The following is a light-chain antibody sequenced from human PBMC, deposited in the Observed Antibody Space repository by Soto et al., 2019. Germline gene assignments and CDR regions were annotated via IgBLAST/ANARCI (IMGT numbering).Light chain of an antibody. CDR3: QQRSNLPLT. J-gene: IGKJ4*02. CDR1: QSVSSY. CDR2: DAS. V-gene: IGKV3-11*01. Sequence: EIVLTQSPATLSLSPGERATLSCRASQSVSSYLAWYQQKPGQAPRLLIYDASNRATGVPARFSGSGSGTDFTLTISSLEPEDFADYYCQQRSNLPLTFGGGTKVEIK.